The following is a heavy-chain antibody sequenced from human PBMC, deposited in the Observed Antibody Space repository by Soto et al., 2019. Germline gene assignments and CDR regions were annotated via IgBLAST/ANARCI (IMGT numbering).Heavy chain of an antibody. CDR2: ISGSGGST. J-gene: IGHJ6*03. D-gene: IGHD2-15*01. CDR3: ANPGGCGGSCYYYYYYMDV. Sequence: GGSLRLSCAASGFTFSSYAMSWVRQAPGKGLEWVSAISGSGGSTYYADSVKGRFTISRDNSKNTLYLQMNSLRAEDTAIYYCANPGGCGGSCYYYYYYMDVWGKGTTVTVSS. V-gene: IGHV3-23*01. CDR1: GFTFSSYA.